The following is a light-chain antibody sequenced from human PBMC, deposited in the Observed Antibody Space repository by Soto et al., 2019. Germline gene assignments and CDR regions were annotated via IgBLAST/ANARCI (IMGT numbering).Light chain of an antibody. CDR3: LQYHNLWA. CDR2: RAS. CDR1: QHIFYN. Sequence: IVMTQSPATLSVSPGESATLSCRAGQHIFYNVAWYQHRPGQAPRLLIYRASTRAPGVPARFSGSGSGTGFPPPFSSLQPKDFAVYSCLQYHNLWAFGQGTKLEI. V-gene: IGKV3-15*01. J-gene: IGKJ2*01.